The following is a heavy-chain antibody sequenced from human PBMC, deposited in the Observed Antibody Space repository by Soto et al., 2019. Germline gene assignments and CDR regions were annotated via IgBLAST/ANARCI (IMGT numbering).Heavy chain of an antibody. Sequence: QLQLQESGPGLVKPSETLSLTCTVYGGSISISSYYWGWIRQPPGKGLEWIGSIHYSASTYYNPSLKSRFTIAVDTSKNQFSLKLRSVTAADTAVYYWARPRLRNWFDPWGKGTLVTVSS. CDR2: IHYSAST. J-gene: IGHJ5*02. CDR1: GGSISISSYY. V-gene: IGHV4-39*01. CDR3: ARPRLRNWFDP.